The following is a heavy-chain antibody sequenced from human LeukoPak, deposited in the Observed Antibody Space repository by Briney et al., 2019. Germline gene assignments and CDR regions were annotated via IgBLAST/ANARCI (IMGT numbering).Heavy chain of an antibody. Sequence: SETLSLTCTVSGGSISSYYWSWIRQPPGKGLEWIGYIYYSGSTNYNPSLKSRVTISVDTSKNQFSLKLSSVTAADTAVYYCASGDYGAGSPVMRYWGHGTLVIVSS. CDR1: GGSISSYY. J-gene: IGHJ4*01. CDR3: ASGDYGAGSPVMRY. D-gene: IGHD3-10*01. V-gene: IGHV4-59*01. CDR2: IYYSGST.